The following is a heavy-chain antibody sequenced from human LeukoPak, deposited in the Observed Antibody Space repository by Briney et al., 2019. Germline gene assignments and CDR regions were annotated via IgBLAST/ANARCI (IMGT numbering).Heavy chain of an antibody. D-gene: IGHD2-2*01. CDR3: ARGKFCSSTSCSYYYYGMDV. CDR2: MNPNSGNT. J-gene: IGHJ6*02. CDR1: GYTVTSYD. Sequence: ASVKVSCKASGYTVTSYDINWVRQATGQGLEWMGWMNPNSGNTGYAQKFQGRVTMTRNTSISTAYMELSSLRSEDTAVYYCARGKFCSSTSCSYYYYGMDVWGQGTTVTVSS. V-gene: IGHV1-8*01.